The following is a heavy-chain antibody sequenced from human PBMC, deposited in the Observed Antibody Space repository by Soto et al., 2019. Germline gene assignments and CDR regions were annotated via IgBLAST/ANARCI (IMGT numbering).Heavy chain of an antibody. CDR3: ARSYCSSTSCYAYYYYYGMDV. CDR1: GYTCTSYA. D-gene: IGHD2-2*01. Sequence: GDSVKVSCKASGYTCTSYAMHWVRQAPGQRLEWMGWINAGNGNTKYSQKFEGRVTITRDTSASTAYMELSSLRSEDTAVYYCARSYCSSTSCYAYYYYYGMDVWGQGTTVTVSS. CDR2: INAGNGNT. V-gene: IGHV1-3*01. J-gene: IGHJ6*02.